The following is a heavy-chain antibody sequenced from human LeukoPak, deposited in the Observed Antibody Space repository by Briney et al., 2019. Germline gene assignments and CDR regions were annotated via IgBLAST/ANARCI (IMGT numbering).Heavy chain of an antibody. J-gene: IGHJ4*02. CDR2: INSDGSWT. V-gene: IGHV3-74*01. Sequence: GGSLRLSCAASGSYWMHWVRQAPGRGLVWVSHINSDGSWTSYADSVKGRFTISKDNAKNTVYLQMNNLRTEDTAVYYCVSFYETYWGRGTLVTVSS. CDR1: GSYW. CDR3: VSFYETY. D-gene: IGHD2/OR15-2a*01.